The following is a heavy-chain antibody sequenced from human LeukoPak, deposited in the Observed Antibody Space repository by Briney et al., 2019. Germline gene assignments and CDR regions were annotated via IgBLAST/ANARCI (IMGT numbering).Heavy chain of an antibody. D-gene: IGHD5-24*01. V-gene: IGHV3-30*18. CDR1: GFSFSTYG. Sequence: GGSLRLSCAASGFSFSTYGMHWVRQAPGKGLEWVAVISNDGSNKYYADSVKGRFTISRDNSKNTLYLEMNSLRGEDTAVYYCAKGEMATMRPNFDYWGQGTLVTVSS. CDR3: AKGEMATMRPNFDY. J-gene: IGHJ4*02. CDR2: ISNDGSNK.